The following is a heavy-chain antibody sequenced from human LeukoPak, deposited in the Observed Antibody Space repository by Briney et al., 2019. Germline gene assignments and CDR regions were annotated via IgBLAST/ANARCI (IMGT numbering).Heavy chain of an antibody. V-gene: IGHV4-34*01. CDR3: ARGEVASRGCRLDY. CDR2: INHSGST. J-gene: IGHJ4*02. Sequence: PSETLSLTCAVYGGSFSGYYWSWIRQPPGKGLEWIGEINHSGSTNYNPPLKSRVTISVDTSKNQFSLKLSSVTAADTAVYYCARGEVASRGCRLDYWGQGTLVTVSS. D-gene: IGHD2-15*01. CDR1: GGSFSGYY.